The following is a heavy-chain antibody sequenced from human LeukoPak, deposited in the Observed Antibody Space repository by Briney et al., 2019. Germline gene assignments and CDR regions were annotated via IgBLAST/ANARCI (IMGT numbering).Heavy chain of an antibody. J-gene: IGHJ6*03. Sequence: ASVKVSCKVSGYTLTELSMHWVRQAPGKGLEWMRGFDPEDGETIYAQKFQGRVTMTEDTSTDTAYMELSSLRSEDTAVYYCATKAILQSRGTGRRYYYYYYYMDVWGKGTTVTVSS. V-gene: IGHV1-24*01. CDR2: FDPEDGET. CDR1: GYTLTELS. D-gene: IGHD2-8*02. CDR3: ATKAILQSRGTGRRYYYYYYYMDV.